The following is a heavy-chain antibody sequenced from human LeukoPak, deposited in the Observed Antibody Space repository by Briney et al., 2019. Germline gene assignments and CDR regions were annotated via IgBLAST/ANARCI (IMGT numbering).Heavy chain of an antibody. J-gene: IGHJ4*02. CDR2: ISAYNGTT. Sequence: AASVKVSCKASGDTFRNYGVSWVRQAPGQGLEWMGWISAYNGTTNYAHNLQGRVTMTTDTSTTTAYMELRSLRSDDTAVYYCARDGRYYDGSGYSFWGQGTLVTVSS. CDR3: ARDGRYYDGSGYSF. D-gene: IGHD3-22*01. V-gene: IGHV1-18*01. CDR1: GDTFRNYG.